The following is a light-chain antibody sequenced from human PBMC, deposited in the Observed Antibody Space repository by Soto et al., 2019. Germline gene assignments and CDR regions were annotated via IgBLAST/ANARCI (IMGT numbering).Light chain of an antibody. J-gene: IGLJ2*01. V-gene: IGLV2-23*01. Sequence: QSALTQPASVSGSPGQSITISCTGTSSDVGSYNLVSWYQQHTDKAPKLMIYEGSKRPSGVSNRLSGSKSGNTDSLTICGRKAEDEADYFCCSFAGLNTLLFGGRTKLT. CDR3: CSFAGLNTLL. CDR1: SSDVGSYNL. CDR2: EGS.